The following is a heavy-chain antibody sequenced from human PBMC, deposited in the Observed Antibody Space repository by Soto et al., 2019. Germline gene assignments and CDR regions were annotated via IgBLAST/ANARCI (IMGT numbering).Heavy chain of an antibody. D-gene: IGHD3-10*01. V-gene: IGHV3-7*03. Sequence: SLRLSCAASGFTFSSYWMSWVRQAPGKGLEWVANIKQDGSEKYYVDSVKGRFTISRDNAKNSLYLQMNSLRAEDTAVYYCARSSMVRGVPAFDIWGQGTMVTVSS. CDR1: GFTFSSYW. CDR3: ARSSMVRGVPAFDI. J-gene: IGHJ3*02. CDR2: IKQDGSEK.